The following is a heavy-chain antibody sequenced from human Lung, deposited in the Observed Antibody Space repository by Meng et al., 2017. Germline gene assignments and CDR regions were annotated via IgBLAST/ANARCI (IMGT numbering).Heavy chain of an antibody. V-gene: IGHV2-5*02. J-gene: IGHJ4*02. CDR2: IYWDDDK. CDR3: AHSGRDGYNPFFDY. CDR1: GFSLSTSGVH. Sequence: QITLKESGPTLVKPRQTLTLTCTFSGFSLSTSGVHGGWIRRPPGKALEWLALIYWDDDKRYSPSLKSRLTITKDTSKNQVVLTMTNMDPVDTATYYCAHSGRDGYNPFFDYWGQGTLVTVSS. D-gene: IGHD5-24*01.